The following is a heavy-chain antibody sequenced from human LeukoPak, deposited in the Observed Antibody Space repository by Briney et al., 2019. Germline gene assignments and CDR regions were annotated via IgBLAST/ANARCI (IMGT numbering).Heavy chain of an antibody. Sequence: GASVKVSCKASGYTFANHDINWVRQATGQGLEWMGWMSPTSGNTGYAQKFQGRVTMTGDTSISTAYMELSSLRSEDTAVYYCATLARPAAIREIDAFDIWGQGTMVTVSS. CDR2: MSPTSGNT. V-gene: IGHV1-8*01. J-gene: IGHJ3*02. CDR3: ATLARPAAIREIDAFDI. CDR1: GYTFANHD. D-gene: IGHD2-2*02.